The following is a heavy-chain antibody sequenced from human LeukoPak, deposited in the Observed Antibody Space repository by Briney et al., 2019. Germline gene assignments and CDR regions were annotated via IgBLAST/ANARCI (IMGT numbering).Heavy chain of an antibody. J-gene: IGHJ4*02. CDR1: GASIKTYY. CDR2: SGST. CDR3: ARHGNWNSRQYYFDY. Sequence: SETLSLTCTVSGASIKTYYWIWIRQPPGKGLEGIGHSGSTNYNPSLKSRVTISVDTAKNQFSLQLPSVTAADTAVYYCARHGNWNSRQYYFDYWGQGTLVSVSS. D-gene: IGHD1-7*01. V-gene: IGHV4-59*08.